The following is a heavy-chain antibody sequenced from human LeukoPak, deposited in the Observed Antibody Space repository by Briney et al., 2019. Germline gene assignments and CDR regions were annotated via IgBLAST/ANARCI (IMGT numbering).Heavy chain of an antibody. D-gene: IGHD2-2*01. V-gene: IGHV1-18*04. J-gene: IGHJ6*02. CDR3: ARVHCSSTSCYPHYYYGMNV. CDR1: GYTFTGYY. CDR2: ISPYNGNT. Sequence: ASVKVSCKASGYTFTGYYMHWVRQAPGQGLEWMGWISPYNGNTNYAQKLQGRVTMTTDTSTSTAYMELRSLRSDDTAVYYCARVHCSSTSCYPHYYYGMNVWGQGTTVTVSS.